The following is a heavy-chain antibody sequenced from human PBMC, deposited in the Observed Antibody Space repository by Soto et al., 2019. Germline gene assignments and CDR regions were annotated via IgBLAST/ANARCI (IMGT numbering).Heavy chain of an antibody. J-gene: IGHJ6*02. CDR3: ATSRGFYAAMDV. V-gene: IGHV1-69*01. D-gene: IGHD3-16*01. CDR1: GGSLRTYA. Sequence: QVQLGQSGSEVKKPGSSVKVSCKSSGGSLRTYAISWVRQAPGQGLEWMGGIMAVFGTATYTQSFQGRVTITADESTSTSYMELSGLKSGDTAIYYCATSRGFYAAMDVWGQGTTVTVSS. CDR2: IMAVFGTA.